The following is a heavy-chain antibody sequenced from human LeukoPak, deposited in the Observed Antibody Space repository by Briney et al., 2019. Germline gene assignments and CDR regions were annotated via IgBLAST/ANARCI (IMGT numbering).Heavy chain of an antibody. V-gene: IGHV1-8*02. J-gene: IGHJ6*02. Sequence: ASVKVSCKASGGTFSSYAINWVRQATGQGLEWMGWMNPNSGNTGYAQKFRGRVTMTRNTSISTAYMELSSLRSEDTAVYYCARGLIESGGAYYYYYYGMDVWGQGTTVTVSS. CDR2: MNPNSGNT. D-gene: IGHD2-21*01. CDR3: ARGLIESGGAYYYYYYGMDV. CDR1: GGTFSSYA.